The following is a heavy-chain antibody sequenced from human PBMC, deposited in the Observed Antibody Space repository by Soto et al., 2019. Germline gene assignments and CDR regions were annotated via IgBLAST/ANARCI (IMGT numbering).Heavy chain of an antibody. CDR1: GLTFSSYA. CDR3: AKEHALLWFGEPHFDY. D-gene: IGHD3-10*01. CDR2: ISGSGGST. J-gene: IGHJ4*02. V-gene: IGHV3-23*01. Sequence: EVQLLESGGGLLQPGGSLRLSCAASGLTFSSYAMSWVRQASGKGLEWVSAISGSGGSTYYADSVKGRFTISRDNSKNTLYLQMNSLRDEDTAVYYCAKEHALLWFGEPHFDYGGQVTLVTVSS.